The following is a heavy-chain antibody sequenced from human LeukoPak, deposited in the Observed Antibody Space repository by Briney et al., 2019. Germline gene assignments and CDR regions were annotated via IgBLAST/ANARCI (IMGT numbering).Heavy chain of an antibody. CDR1: GGSFSGYY. CDR3: ARGTGYSSSWYVFDY. J-gene: IGHJ4*02. CDR2: IYHSGST. D-gene: IGHD6-13*01. V-gene: IGHV4-34*01. Sequence: SGTLSLTCAVYGGSFSGYYWSWIRQPPGKGLEWIGSIYHSGSTYYNPSLKSRVTISVDTSKNQFSLKLSSVTAADTAVYYCARGTGYSSSWYVFDYWGQGTLVTVSS.